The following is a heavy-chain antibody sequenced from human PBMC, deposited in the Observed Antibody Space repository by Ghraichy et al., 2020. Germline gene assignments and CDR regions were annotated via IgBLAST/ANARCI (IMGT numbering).Heavy chain of an antibody. CDR1: GGSFSGYY. Sequence: SETLSLTCAVYGGSFSGYYWSWIRQPPGKGLEWIGEINHSGSTNYNPSLKSRVTISVDTSKNQFSLKLSSVTAADTAVYYCARHGGYCSGGSCYGGKTFYYYGMDVWGQGTTVTVSS. V-gene: IGHV4-34*01. CDR2: INHSGST. D-gene: IGHD2-15*01. CDR3: ARHGGYCSGGSCYGGKTFYYYGMDV. J-gene: IGHJ6*02.